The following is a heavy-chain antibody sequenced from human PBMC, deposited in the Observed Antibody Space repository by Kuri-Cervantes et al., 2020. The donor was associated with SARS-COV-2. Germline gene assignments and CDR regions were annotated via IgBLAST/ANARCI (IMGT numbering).Heavy chain of an antibody. D-gene: IGHD3-3*01. J-gene: IGHJ6*02. CDR1: GFTFSSYA. CDR3: TTDRQADYDFWSGYYHYYFYYGMDV. Sequence: GGSLRLSCAASGFTFSSYAMHWVRQAPGKGLEWVAVISYDGSNKYYADSVKGRFTISRDNSKNTLYLQMNSLKTEGTAVYYCTTDRQADYDFWSGYYHYYFYYGMDVWGQGTTVTVSS. CDR2: ISYDGSNK. V-gene: IGHV3-30*07.